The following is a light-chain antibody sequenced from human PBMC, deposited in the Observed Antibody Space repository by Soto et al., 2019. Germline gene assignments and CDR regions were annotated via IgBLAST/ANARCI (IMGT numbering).Light chain of an antibody. CDR3: QHYSSLREFI. CDR1: QSISSW. V-gene: IGKV1-5*01. J-gene: IGKJ3*01. CDR2: DAS. Sequence: DIQKTQSPSTLSAYVGDRVTITCRASQSISSWLAWYQQKPGKAPNLLIYDASILESGVPSRFSGSGSGTEFTLTINSLQPDDFATYYCQHYSSLREFIFGPGTKVDIK.